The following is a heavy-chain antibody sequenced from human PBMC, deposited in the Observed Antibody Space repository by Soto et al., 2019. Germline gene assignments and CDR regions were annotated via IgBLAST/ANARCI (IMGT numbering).Heavy chain of an antibody. D-gene: IGHD2-2*01. Sequence: ASVKVSCKASGGTFSSYTISWVRQAPGQGLEWMGRIIPILGIANYAQKFQGRVTITADKSTSTAYMELSSLRSEDTAVYYCAAGGPNIVVVPAAIDVWGKGTTVTVSS. CDR3: AAGGPNIVVVPAAIDV. J-gene: IGHJ6*04. CDR2: IIPILGIA. CDR1: GGTFSSYT. V-gene: IGHV1-69*02.